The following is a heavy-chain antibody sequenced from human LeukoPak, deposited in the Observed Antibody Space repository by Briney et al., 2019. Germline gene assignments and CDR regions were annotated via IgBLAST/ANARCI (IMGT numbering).Heavy chain of an antibody. J-gene: IGHJ6*03. CDR3: ARVVPGYYYMDV. CDR1: GGSISSYY. CDR2: IYYSGST. V-gene: IGHV4-59*01. Sequence: PSETLSLTCTVSGGSISSYYWSWIRQPPGKGLEWIGYIYYSGSTNYNPSLKSRVTISVDTSKNQFSLKLSSVTAADTAVYYCARVVPGYYYMDVWGKGTTVTVSS. D-gene: IGHD3-16*02.